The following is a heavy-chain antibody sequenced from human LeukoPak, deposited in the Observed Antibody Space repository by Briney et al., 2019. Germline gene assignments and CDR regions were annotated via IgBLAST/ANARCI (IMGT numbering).Heavy chain of an antibody. CDR3: ARVFIIMVRGAIGMDV. CDR1: GDSINSTHW. J-gene: IGHJ6*02. V-gene: IGHV4-4*02. Sequence: SETLSLTCAVSGDSINSTHWWSWVRQPPGKGLEWVGEIYHSGSTNYNPSLKSRVTISVDKSKNQFSLKLSSVIAADTAVYYCARVFIIMVRGAIGMDVWGQGTTVTVSS. CDR2: IYHSGST. D-gene: IGHD3-10*01.